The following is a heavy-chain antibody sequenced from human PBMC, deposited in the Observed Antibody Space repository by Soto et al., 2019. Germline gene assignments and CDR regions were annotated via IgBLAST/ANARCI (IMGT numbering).Heavy chain of an antibody. D-gene: IGHD2-21*02. V-gene: IGHV4-34*01. CDR2: INHSGST. Sequence: PSETLSLTCAVYGGSFSGYYWSWIRQPPGKGLEWIGEINHSGSTNYNPSLKSRVTISVDTSKNQFSLKLSSVTAADTAVYYCARGRQRVTDYWGQGTLVTVSS. J-gene: IGHJ4*02. CDR3: ARGRQRVTDY. CDR1: GGSFSGYY.